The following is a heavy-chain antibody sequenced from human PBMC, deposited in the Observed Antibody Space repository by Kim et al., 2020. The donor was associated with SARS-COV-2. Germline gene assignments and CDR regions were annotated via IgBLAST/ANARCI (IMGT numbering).Heavy chain of an antibody. CDR1: GGSISSGGYY. Sequence: SETLSLTCTVSGGSISSGGYYWSWIRQHPGKGLEWIGYIYYSGSTYYNPSLKSRVTISVDTSKNQFSLKLSSVTAADTAVYYCARFLRGYSYGDAVSHDAFDIWGQGTMVTVSS. V-gene: IGHV4-31*03. J-gene: IGHJ3*02. CDR2: IYYSGST. CDR3: ARFLRGYSYGDAVSHDAFDI. D-gene: IGHD5-18*01.